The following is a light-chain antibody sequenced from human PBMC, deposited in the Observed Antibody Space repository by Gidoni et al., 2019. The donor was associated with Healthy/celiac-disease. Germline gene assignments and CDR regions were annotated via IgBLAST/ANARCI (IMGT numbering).Light chain of an antibody. CDR2: AAS. V-gene: IGKV1-39*01. J-gene: IGKJ1*01. Sequence: DIQMTQPPSSLSASVGDRVTITCRASQSISSYLNWYQQKPGKAPKLLIYAASSLQRGVPSRFSGSGSGTDFTLTISSLQPEDFATYYCQQSYSTPWTFGQRTELEFK. CDR3: QQSYSTPWT. CDR1: QSISSY.